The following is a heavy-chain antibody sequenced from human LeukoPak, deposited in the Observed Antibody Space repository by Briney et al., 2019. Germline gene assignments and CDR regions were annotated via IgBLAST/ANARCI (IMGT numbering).Heavy chain of an antibody. CDR2: ISSTSSYI. CDR1: GFTFSSYS. J-gene: IGHJ4*02. Sequence: GGSLRLSCAASGFTFSSYSMNWVRQAPGKGLEWVSSISSTSSYIYYADSVKGRFTISRDNAKNSLYLQMNSLRAEDTAVYYCTRDQSRQDLVVVTTIDYWGQGTLVTVSS. D-gene: IGHD2-21*02. V-gene: IGHV3-21*01. CDR3: TRDQSRQDLVVVTTIDY.